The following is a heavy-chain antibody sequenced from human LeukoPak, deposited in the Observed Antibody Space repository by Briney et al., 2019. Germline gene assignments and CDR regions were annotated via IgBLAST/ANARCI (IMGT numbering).Heavy chain of an antibody. CDR1: GYTFTGYY. CDR2: INPNSGGS. Sequence: GASVKVSCKASGYTFTGYYIHWVRQAPGQGLEWMGWINPNSGGSNYAQKFQGRVTMTRDTPISAAYMELTGLRSDDTAVYYCVEGGAYCGGDCYSALGYWGQGTLVTVSS. V-gene: IGHV1-2*02. CDR3: VEGGAYCGGDCYSALGY. J-gene: IGHJ4*02. D-gene: IGHD2-21*02.